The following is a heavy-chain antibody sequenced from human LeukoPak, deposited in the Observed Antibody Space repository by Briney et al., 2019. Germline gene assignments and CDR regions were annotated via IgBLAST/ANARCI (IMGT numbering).Heavy chain of an antibody. Sequence: SETLSLTCTVSGDSFSRTNYFWGWIRQPPMKGLERIGRDYHNGSTYFIPSLRSRPTISLDTSKSQFSLNLKSVPAADRAVYFCARGGVVKSGFKTHYYHHMDVWGKGTTVTVSS. CDR1: GDSFSRTNYF. D-gene: IGHD2-15*01. V-gene: IGHV4-39*01. J-gene: IGHJ6*03. CDR3: ARGGVVKSGFKTHYYHHMDV. CDR2: DYHNGST.